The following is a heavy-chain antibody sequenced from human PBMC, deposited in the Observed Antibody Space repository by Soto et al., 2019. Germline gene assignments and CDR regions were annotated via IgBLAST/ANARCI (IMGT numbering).Heavy chain of an antibody. Sequence: SETLSLTCTVSGGSVSSGSYYWSWIRQPPGKGLEWIGYIYYSGSTNYNPSLKSRVTISVDTSKNQFSLNLSSVTAADTAVYYCARSTVDTPVLFDYWAQRTPDPVSS. V-gene: IGHV4-61*01. J-gene: IGHJ4*02. D-gene: IGHD5-18*01. CDR1: GGSVSSGSYY. CDR3: ARSTVDTPVLFDY. CDR2: IYYSGST.